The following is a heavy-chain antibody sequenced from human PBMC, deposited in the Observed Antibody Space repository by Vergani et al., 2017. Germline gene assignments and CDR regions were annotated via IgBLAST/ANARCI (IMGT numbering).Heavy chain of an antibody. CDR2: LSTTGGA. CDR1: GFSVTGYN. V-gene: IGHV4-59*02. J-gene: IGHJ5*02. CDR3: AGDTHSGQRADR. D-gene: IGHD6-25*01. Sequence: QVQLQESGPGLVKPSETLSLTCHVSGFSVTGYNCNWIRQAPGKGLEWIGSLSTTGGATHSSHNHSLKSRVAISVDTHKSQFSLRLTAVTAAASANYYCAGDTHSGQRADRWGQGLLVSVSS.